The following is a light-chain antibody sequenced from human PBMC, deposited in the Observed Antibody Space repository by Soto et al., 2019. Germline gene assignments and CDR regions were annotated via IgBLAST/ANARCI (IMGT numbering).Light chain of an antibody. V-gene: IGKV3-15*01. CDR3: QQYNNWPPWT. J-gene: IGKJ1*01. CDR2: GAS. CDR1: QSVRSN. Sequence: EIVMTQSPATLSVSPGERATLSCRASQSVRSNLAWYQQKPGQAPRLLIYGASTRATGIPARFSGSGAGTEFTLPISSLQSEDFAVYYCQQYNNWPPWTLGQGTKVDIK.